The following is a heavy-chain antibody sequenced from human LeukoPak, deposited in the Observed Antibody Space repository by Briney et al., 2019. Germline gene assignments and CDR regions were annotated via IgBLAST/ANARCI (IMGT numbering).Heavy chain of an antibody. CDR3: ARHEGAFDN. J-gene: IGHJ3*02. V-gene: IGHV4-39*01. CDR2: IYYSGST. CDR1: GGSISHINYY. Sequence: SETLSLTCTVSGGSISHINYYWGWIRQPPGKGLEWIGSIYYSGSTYYNPSLKSRVTISVDTSKNQFSLKLSSVTAADTAVYYCARHEGAFDNWGQGTMVTVSS.